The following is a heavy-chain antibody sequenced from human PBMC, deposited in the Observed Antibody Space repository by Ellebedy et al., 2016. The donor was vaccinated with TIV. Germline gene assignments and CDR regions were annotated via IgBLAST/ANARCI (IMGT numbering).Heavy chain of an antibody. D-gene: IGHD4-17*01. V-gene: IGHV3-7*01. CDR2: IYQDGSEK. CDR3: ARRGSYGDYAVHVNNWFDS. Sequence: PGGSLRLSCAASGFSFRSYWMSWVRQAPGKGLEWVANIYQDGSEKYYVDSVEGRFTISRDNAKNELYLQMKSLRVEETDVYYCARRGSYGDYAVHVNNWFDSWGQGTPVTVSP. J-gene: IGHJ5*01. CDR1: GFSFRSYW.